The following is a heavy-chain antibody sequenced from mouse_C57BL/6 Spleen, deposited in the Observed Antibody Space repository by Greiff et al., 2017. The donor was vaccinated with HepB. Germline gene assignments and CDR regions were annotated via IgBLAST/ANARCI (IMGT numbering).Heavy chain of an antibody. D-gene: IGHD5-1*01. Sequence: EVMLVESEGGLVQPGSSMKLSCTASGFTFSDYYMAWVRQVPEKGLEWVANINYDGSSTYYLDSLKSRFIISRDNAKNILYLQMSSLKSEDTATYYCARRGYLYAMDYWGQGTSVTVSS. CDR3: ARRGYLYAMDY. V-gene: IGHV5-16*01. CDR1: GFTFSDYY. J-gene: IGHJ4*01. CDR2: INYDGSST.